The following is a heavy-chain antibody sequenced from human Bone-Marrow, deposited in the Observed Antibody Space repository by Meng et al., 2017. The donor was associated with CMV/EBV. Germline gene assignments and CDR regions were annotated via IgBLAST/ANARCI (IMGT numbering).Heavy chain of an antibody. J-gene: IGHJ3*02. CDR1: GFTFSSND. CDR2: IGTAGDT. CDR3: AKPPTMKIVPDTFHI. D-gene: IGHD3-22*01. Sequence: GESLKISCAASGFTFSSNDMHWVRQTTGKGLEWVSAIGTAGDTYYPGSVKGRFTISRENAKNSFYLQMNSLRAGDTAVYYCAKPPTMKIVPDTFHIWGQGTMVTVAS. V-gene: IGHV3-13*01.